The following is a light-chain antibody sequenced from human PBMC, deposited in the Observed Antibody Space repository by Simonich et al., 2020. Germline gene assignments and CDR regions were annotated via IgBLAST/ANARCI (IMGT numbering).Light chain of an antibody. CDR2: DVS. CDR1: SSDVGGYNY. J-gene: IGLJ2*01. V-gene: IGLV2-14*03. CDR3: SSYTSSSTVV. Sequence: QSALTQPASVSGSPGQSITISCTGPSSDVGGYNYVSWYQQHPGKAPKLMIYDVSNLPSGVSNRFSGSKSGNTASLTIAGLQAEDEADYYCSSYTSSSTVVFGGGTKLTVL.